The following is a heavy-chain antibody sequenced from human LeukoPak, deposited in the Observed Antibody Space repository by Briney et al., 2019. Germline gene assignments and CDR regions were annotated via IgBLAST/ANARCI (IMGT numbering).Heavy chain of an antibody. Sequence: PGGSLRLSCAASRFTFSSYGMHWVRQAPGKGLEWVAVIWYDGSNKYYADSVKGRFTISRDNSKNTLYLQMNSLRAEDTAVYYCAREGTAARHFDYWGQGTLVTVSS. CDR1: RFTFSSYG. CDR2: IWYDGSNK. J-gene: IGHJ4*02. CDR3: AREGTAARHFDY. V-gene: IGHV3-33*01. D-gene: IGHD6-6*01.